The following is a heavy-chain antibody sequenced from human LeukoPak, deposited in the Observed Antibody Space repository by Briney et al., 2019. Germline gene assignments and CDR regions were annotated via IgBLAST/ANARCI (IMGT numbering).Heavy chain of an antibody. CDR3: VRSAFDF. CDR2: INPNGRTT. CDR1: GYALTDYF. Sequence: GASVKVSGKASGYALTDYFLHWVRQAPGQGLEWMGWINPNGRTTHYAQKFEGRVIMTRDTSINTAYMELTSLTYDDTAVYYCVRSAFDFWGQGTLVTVSS. V-gene: IGHV1-2*02. J-gene: IGHJ4*02.